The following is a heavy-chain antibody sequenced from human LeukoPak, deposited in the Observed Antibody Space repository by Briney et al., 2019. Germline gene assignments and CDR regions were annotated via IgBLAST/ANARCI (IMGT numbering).Heavy chain of an antibody. D-gene: IGHD6-25*01. Sequence: SETLSLTCTVSGYSISSGYYWGWIRQPPGKGLEGIGSIYHSGSTYYNPSLKSRVTISVDTSKNQFSLKLSSVTAADTAVYYCAREGVAANYYYYYMDVWGKGTTVTVSS. J-gene: IGHJ6*03. CDR3: AREGVAANYYYYYMDV. CDR1: GYSISSGYY. V-gene: IGHV4-38-2*02. CDR2: IYHSGST.